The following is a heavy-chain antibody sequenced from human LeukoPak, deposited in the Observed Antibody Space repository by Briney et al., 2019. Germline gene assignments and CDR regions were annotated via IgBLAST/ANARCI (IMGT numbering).Heavy chain of an antibody. CDR2: ISGGGVST. CDR1: GFTFSSFP. D-gene: IGHD2-8*01. V-gene: IGHV3-23*01. Sequence: PGGSLRLSCAASGFTFSSFPMSWVRQAPGKGLEWVSVISGGGVSTYYADSVKGRFTISRDNSKNTLYVQMNSLRAEDTAVYYCAKWARYCTNGVCYYFDYWGQGTLVTVSS. CDR3: AKWARYCTNGVCYYFDY. J-gene: IGHJ4*02.